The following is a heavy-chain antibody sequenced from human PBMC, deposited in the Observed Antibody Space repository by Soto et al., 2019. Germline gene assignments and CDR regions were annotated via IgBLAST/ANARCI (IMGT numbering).Heavy chain of an antibody. V-gene: IGHV1-58*01. D-gene: IGHD3-3*01. CDR2: IVGGSGST. CDR1: GFTLTSAD. J-gene: IGHJ4*02. CDR3: AADWSNRPFDF. Sequence: SVKVSCKASGFTLTSADVQWVRQTRGQRLEWIGWIVGGSGSTNYAQQFQGRLAITMDMSTSTVYMELSSLRSEDTAVYYCAADWSNRPFDFWGQGTLVTVSS.